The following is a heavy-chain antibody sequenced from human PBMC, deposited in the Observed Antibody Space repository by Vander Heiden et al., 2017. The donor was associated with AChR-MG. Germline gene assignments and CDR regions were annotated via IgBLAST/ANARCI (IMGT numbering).Heavy chain of an antibody. Sequence: DVQLLESGGALVQPGGTLRLSCAAPGFTFSSYAMNWVRRAPGKGLEWVSAISSNGDATFYAGSVRGRFTISRDNSKNTLYLQMTSLGAEDTAVYYCAKLQYSWNQRGDYWGQGTLVTVSP. CDR1: GFTFSSYA. V-gene: IGHV3-23*01. CDR2: ISSNGDAT. D-gene: IGHD1-20*01. CDR3: AKLQYSWNQRGDY. J-gene: IGHJ4*02.